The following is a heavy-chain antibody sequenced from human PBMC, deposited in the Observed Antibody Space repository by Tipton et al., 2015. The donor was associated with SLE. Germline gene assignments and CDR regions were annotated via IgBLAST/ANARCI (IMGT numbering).Heavy chain of an antibody. D-gene: IGHD3-16*01. CDR3: AREGTLYRETVFGY. Sequence: TLSLTFTVSGGSVSSGSYYWSWIRQPPGKGLEWIGYIYYSGSTNYNPSLKSRVTISVDTSKNQFSLKLSSVTAADTAVYYCAREGTLYRETVFGYWGQGTLVTVSS. CDR2: IYYSGST. V-gene: IGHV4-61*01. CDR1: GGSVSSGSYY. J-gene: IGHJ4*02.